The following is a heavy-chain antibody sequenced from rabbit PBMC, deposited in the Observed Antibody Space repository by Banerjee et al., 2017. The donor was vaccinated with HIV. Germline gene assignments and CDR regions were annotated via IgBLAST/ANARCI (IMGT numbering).Heavy chain of an antibody. V-gene: IGHV1S40*01. CDR2: IDTGIGSA. CDR1: GFSFSSSYW. D-gene: IGHD7-1*01. J-gene: IGHJ4*01. CDR3: AREDYAGYGFFNL. Sequence: QSLEESGGDLVKPGASLTLTCKASGFSFSSSYWICWVRQAPGKGLEWIGCIDTGIGSAYYASWVISRFTISKTSSTTVTLQMTSLTAADTAAYFCAREDYAGYGFFNLWGPGTLVTVS.